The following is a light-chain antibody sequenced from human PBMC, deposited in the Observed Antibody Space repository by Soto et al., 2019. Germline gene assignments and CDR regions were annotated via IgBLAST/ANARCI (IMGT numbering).Light chain of an antibody. Sequence: QSVLTQPPSASGSPGQSVTISCTGTSSDVGAYNYVSWYQQYPGKAPKLMIYEVSKRPSGVPDRFSGSKSGKTASLTVSGIQPEDEADYYCTSYAGSNIWVFGGGTKLTVL. CDR2: EVS. CDR3: TSYAGSNIWV. CDR1: SSDVGAYNY. J-gene: IGLJ3*02. V-gene: IGLV2-8*01.